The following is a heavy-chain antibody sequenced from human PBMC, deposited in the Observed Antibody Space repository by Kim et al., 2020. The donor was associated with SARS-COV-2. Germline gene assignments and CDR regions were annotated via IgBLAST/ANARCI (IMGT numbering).Heavy chain of an antibody. CDR3: ARARLWFGEDQIDP. D-gene: IGHD3-10*01. CDR1: GGSFSGYY. V-gene: IGHV4-34*01. J-gene: IGHJ5*02. Sequence: SETLSLTCAVYGGSFSGYYWSWIRQPPGKGLEWIGEINHSGSTNYNPSLKSRVTISVDTSKNQFSLKLSSVTAADTAVYYCARARLWFGEDQIDPWGQGTLVTVSS. CDR2: INHSGST.